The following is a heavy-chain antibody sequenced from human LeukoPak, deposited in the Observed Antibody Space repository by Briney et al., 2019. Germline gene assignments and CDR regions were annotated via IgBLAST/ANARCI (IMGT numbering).Heavy chain of an antibody. V-gene: IGHV3-23*01. Sequence: PGGSLRLSCAASGFTSSSYAMSWVRQAPGKGLEWVSAISGSGGSTYYADSVKGRFTISRDNSKNTLYLQMNSLRAEDTAVYYCAKDPTNGNIVVNWFDPWGQGTLVTVSS. D-gene: IGHD2-15*01. CDR1: GFTSSSYA. J-gene: IGHJ5*02. CDR3: AKDPTNGNIVVNWFDP. CDR2: ISGSGGST.